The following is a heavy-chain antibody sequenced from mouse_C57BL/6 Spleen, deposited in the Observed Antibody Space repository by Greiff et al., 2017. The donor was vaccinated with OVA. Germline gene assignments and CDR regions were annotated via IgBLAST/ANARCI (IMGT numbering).Heavy chain of an antibody. D-gene: IGHD2-1*01. J-gene: IGHJ3*01. Sequence: EVKLQESGPGLVNPSQSLSLTCSVTGYSITSGYYWNWIRQFPGNKLEWMGYISYDGSNNYNPSLKNRISITRDTSKNQFFLKLNSVTTEDTATYYCAREGVYYGNYVGFAYWGQGTLVTVSA. CDR3: AREGVYYGNYVGFAY. CDR2: ISYDGSN. V-gene: IGHV3-6*01. CDR1: GYSITSGYY.